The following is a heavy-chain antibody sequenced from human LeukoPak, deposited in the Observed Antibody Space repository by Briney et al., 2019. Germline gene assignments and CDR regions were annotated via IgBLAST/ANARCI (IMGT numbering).Heavy chain of an antibody. J-gene: IGHJ4*02. CDR3: ARGGIGYSYGPINGNYYFDY. D-gene: IGHD5-18*01. CDR1: GGTFSSYA. CDR2: IIPIFGTA. Sequence: VASVKVSCKASGGTFSSYAISWVRQAPGQGLEWMGGIIPIFGTANYAQKFQGRVTITADESTSTAYMELSSLRSEDTAVYYCARGGIGYSYGPINGNYYFDYWGQGTLVTVSS. V-gene: IGHV1-69*13.